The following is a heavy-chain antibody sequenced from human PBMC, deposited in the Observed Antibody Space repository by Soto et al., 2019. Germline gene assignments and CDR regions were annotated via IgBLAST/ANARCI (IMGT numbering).Heavy chain of an antibody. D-gene: IGHD2-8*01. V-gene: IGHV3-53*02. CDR1: GFSVGSNY. J-gene: IGHJ4*02. CDR2: IYSNGDT. CDR3: ARKSDSSPVPEADGV. Sequence: EVQLVETGGGLIQPGGSLRLSCAASGFSVGSNYMTWVRQFQGKGLEWVSLIYSNGDTDYADSVKGRFSISRDNFKNTLYLQMNNLRAEDTAVYNCARKSDSSPVPEADGVWGRGTLVTVSS.